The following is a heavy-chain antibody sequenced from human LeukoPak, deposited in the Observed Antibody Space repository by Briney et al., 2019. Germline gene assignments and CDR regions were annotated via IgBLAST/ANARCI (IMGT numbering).Heavy chain of an antibody. Sequence: SETLSPTCTVSGGSISSYYWSWIRQPPGKGLEWIGSIYYSGSTYYNPSLKSRVTISVDTSKNQFSLKLSSVTAADTAVYYCARVRGMIQLWIFDYWGQGTLVTVSS. CDR2: IYYSGST. CDR3: ARVRGMIQLWIFDY. J-gene: IGHJ4*02. D-gene: IGHD5-18*01. V-gene: IGHV4-59*12. CDR1: GGSISSYY.